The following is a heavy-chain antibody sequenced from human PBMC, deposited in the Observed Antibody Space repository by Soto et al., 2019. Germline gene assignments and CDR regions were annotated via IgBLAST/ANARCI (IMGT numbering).Heavy chain of an antibody. J-gene: IGHJ4*02. Sequence: SETLSLTCTVSGVSISSSSYYWGWIRQPPGKGLEWIGSIYYSGSTYYNPSLKSRVTISVDTSKNQFSLKLSSVTAADTAVYYCARHLVRYFDWLFKPHFDYWGQGTLVTVSS. D-gene: IGHD3-9*01. CDR2: IYYSGST. V-gene: IGHV4-39*01. CDR1: GVSISSSSYY. CDR3: ARHLVRYFDWLFKPHFDY.